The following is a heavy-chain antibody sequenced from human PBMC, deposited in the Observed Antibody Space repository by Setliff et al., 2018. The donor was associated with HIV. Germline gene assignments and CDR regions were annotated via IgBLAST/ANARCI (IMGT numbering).Heavy chain of an antibody. Sequence: PSETLSLTCAVYGGSFSGYYWSWIRQPPGKGLEWIGYFYKSGSTNSGPSFKSRVSMSGDTSKNQLSLKVTSVTAADTAVYYCARLSDTAMASFDSWGQGTLVTVSS. D-gene: IGHD5-18*01. V-gene: IGHV4-59*08. CDR3: ARLSDTAMASFDS. CDR2: FYKSGST. J-gene: IGHJ4*02. CDR1: GGSFSGYY.